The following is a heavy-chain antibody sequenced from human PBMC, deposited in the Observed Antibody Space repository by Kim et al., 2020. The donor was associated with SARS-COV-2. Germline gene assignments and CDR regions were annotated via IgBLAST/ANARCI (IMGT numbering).Heavy chain of an antibody. J-gene: IGHJ4*01. V-gene: IGHV4-61*01. CDR1: GGSVSSGSYY. Sequence: SETLSLTCTVSGGSVSSGSYYWGWIRQPPGKGLEWIGYIYYSGSTNYNPSLKSRVTISVDTSKNQFSLKLSSVTAADTAVYYCAREAVLRYFDWLGEVD. CDR2: IYYSGST. D-gene: IGHD3-9*01. CDR3: AREAVLRYFDWLGEVD.